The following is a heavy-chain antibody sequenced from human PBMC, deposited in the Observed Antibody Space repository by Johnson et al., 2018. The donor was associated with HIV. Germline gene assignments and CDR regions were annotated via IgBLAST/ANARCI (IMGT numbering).Heavy chain of an antibody. CDR3: GKEGGAAAQEGWGAFDI. Sequence: QVQLVESGGCVVQPGRSLRLSCAASGFTFSSYGMHWVRQAPGQGLEWVAVISYDGSNKYYADSVKGRFTIPRDNSKNTLYRQMNSQRAEDTAVYYCGKEGGAAAQEGWGAFDIWGQGTMVTVSS. CDR1: GFTFSSYG. CDR2: ISYDGSNK. V-gene: IGHV3-30*18. J-gene: IGHJ3*02. D-gene: IGHD6-13*01.